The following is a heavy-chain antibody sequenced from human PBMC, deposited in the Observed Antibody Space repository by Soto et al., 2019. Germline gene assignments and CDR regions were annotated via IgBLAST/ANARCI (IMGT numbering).Heavy chain of an antibody. CDR2: ISSSGSTI. Sequence: GGSLRLSCAASGFTFSSYEMNWVRQAPGKGLAWVSYISSSGSTIYYADSVKGRFTISRDNAKNSLYLQMNSLRAEDTAVYYCARDRRQYYYDSSGPERTYYYYGMDVWGQGTTVTVSS. CDR1: GFTFSSYE. CDR3: ARDRRQYYYDSSGPERTYYYYGMDV. J-gene: IGHJ6*02. V-gene: IGHV3-48*03. D-gene: IGHD3-22*01.